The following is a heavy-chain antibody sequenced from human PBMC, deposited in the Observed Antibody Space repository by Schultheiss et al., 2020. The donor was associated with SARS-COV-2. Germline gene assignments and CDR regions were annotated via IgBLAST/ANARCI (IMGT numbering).Heavy chain of an antibody. CDR2: IYYSGST. CDR3: ARDYGDYGYYYYGMDV. J-gene: IGHJ6*02. Sequence: SQTLSLTCTVSGGSISSYYWGWIRQPPGKGLEWIGSIYYSGSTYYNPSLKSRVTISVDTSKNQFSLKLSSVTAADTAVYYCARDYGDYGYYYYGMDVWGQGTTVTVSS. V-gene: IGHV4-39*07. D-gene: IGHD4-17*01. CDR1: GGSISSYY.